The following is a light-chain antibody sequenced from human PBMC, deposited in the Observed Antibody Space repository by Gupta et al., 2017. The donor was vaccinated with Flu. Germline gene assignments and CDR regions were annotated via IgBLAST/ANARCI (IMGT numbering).Light chain of an antibody. Sequence: EIVLTQSPGTLSLSPGERATLSCRASQSVSSSYLAWYQQKPGQAPRLLIYGASSRATGIPDSFSGSGSGTDFTLPISRLEPEDCAVYYCQQYGSPFGGGTKVEIK. V-gene: IGKV3-20*01. CDR1: QSVSSSY. J-gene: IGKJ4*01. CDR3: QQYGSP. CDR2: GAS.